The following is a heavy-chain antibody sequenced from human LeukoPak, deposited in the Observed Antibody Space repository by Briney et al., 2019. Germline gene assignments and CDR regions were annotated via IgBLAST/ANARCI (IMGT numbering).Heavy chain of an antibody. D-gene: IGHD4-11*01. J-gene: IGHJ4*02. CDR3: AKRDYSDYEVPFDY. V-gene: IGHV3-23*01. Sequence: GGSLRLSCAASGFTFNSYAMSWVRPAPGKGLEWVSAISGSGGSTYYADSVKGRFTISRDNSKNTLYLQMNSLRAEDTAVYYCAKRDYSDYEVPFDYWGQGTLVTVSS. CDR1: GFTFNSYA. CDR2: ISGSGGST.